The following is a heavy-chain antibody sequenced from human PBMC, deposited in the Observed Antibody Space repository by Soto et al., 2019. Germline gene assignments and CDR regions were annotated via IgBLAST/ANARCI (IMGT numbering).Heavy chain of an antibody. CDR2: VYYTGTT. Sequence: PWETLSLTCTVSGGSINNYYWTWIRQPPGMGLEWIGYVYYTGTTSYNPSLKSRVTISIDGSKNQISLKLSSVTAGDTAFYYCARLGGYYHSLDTWGQGTLVTVSS. V-gene: IGHV4-59*08. CDR1: GGSINNYY. CDR3: ARLGGYYHSLDT. D-gene: IGHD3-22*01. J-gene: IGHJ5*02.